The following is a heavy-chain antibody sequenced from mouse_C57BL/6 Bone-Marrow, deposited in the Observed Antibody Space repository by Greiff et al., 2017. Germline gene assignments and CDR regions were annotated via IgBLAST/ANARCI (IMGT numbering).Heavy chain of an antibody. CDR3: AVRKSSWFAY. J-gene: IGHJ3*01. CDR2: IYWDDDK. V-gene: IGHV8-12*01. CDR1: GFSLSTSGMG. Sequence: QVTLKESGPGILQPSQTLSLTCSFSGFSLSTSGMGVSWVRQPSGKGLEWLAHIYWDDDKRYNPSLKSRLTISKVTSRNQVFLMNTSGDTADTATCYWAVRKSSWFAYGCQGTLVTVSA.